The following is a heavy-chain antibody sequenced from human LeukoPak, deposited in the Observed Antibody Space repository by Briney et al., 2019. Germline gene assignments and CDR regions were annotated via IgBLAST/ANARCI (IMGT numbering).Heavy chain of an antibody. Sequence: SVKVSCKASGGTFSSYAISWVRQAPGQGLEWMGGIIPIFGTANYAQKLQGRVTLTTDTSTSTSYMELRSLRSDDTAVYYCARDGGDLTTHDAIDIWGQGTMVTVSS. D-gene: IGHD1-1*01. CDR1: GGTFSSYA. J-gene: IGHJ3*02. V-gene: IGHV1-69*05. CDR2: IIPIFGTA. CDR3: ARDGGDLTTHDAIDI.